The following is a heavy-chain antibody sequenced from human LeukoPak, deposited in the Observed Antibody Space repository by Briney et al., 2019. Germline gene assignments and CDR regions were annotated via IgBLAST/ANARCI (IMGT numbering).Heavy chain of an antibody. D-gene: IGHD1-26*01. J-gene: IGHJ4*02. CDR3: ARGTWELIDY. V-gene: IGHV3-23*01. CDR2: ISGSGGST. Sequence: GGSLRLSCAASGFTFSSYAMSWVRQAPGKGLEWVSGISGSGGSTYYADSVKGRFTISRDNSKNTLYLQVNSLRAEDTAVYYCARGTWELIDYWGQGTLVTVSS. CDR1: GFTFSSYA.